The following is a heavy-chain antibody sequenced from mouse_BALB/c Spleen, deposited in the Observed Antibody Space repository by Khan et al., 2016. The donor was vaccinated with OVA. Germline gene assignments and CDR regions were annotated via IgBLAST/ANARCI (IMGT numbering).Heavy chain of an antibody. D-gene: IGHD2-14*01. CDR3: ARLGYNGTMDF. CDR1: GFTFTNYG. J-gene: IGHJ4*01. Sequence: QIQLVQSGPELKKPGETVQISCKASGFTFTNYGMNWVRQAPGKGLKWMGWINTYTGEPTFTDDFQGRFAFSLENSASTAYLQLNSLKNEDTATDFCARLGYNGTMDFWGQGTSVTVSS. V-gene: IGHV9-3-1*01. CDR2: INTYTGEP.